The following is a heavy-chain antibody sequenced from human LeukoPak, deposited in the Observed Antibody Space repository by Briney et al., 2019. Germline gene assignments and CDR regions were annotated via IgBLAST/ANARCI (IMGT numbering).Heavy chain of an antibody. CDR3: ARAPRITIFGVGGY. J-gene: IGHJ4*02. CDR2: ISSSSSYI. V-gene: IGHV3-21*01. Sequence: GGSLRLSCAASGFTFSSYSMNWARQAPGKGLEWVSSISSSSSYIYYADSVKGRFTISRDNAKNSLYLQMNSLRAEDTAVYYCARAPRITIFGVGGYWGQGTLVTVSS. CDR1: GFTFSSYS. D-gene: IGHD3-3*01.